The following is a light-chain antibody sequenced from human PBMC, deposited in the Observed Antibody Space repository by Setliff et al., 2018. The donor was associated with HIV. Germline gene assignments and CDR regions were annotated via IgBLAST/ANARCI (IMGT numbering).Light chain of an antibody. CDR2: DTT. CDR1: TGAVTSGHY. J-gene: IGLJ1*01. Sequence: QAVVTQEPSLTVSPGGTVTLTCGSSTGAVTSGHYPYWFQQKPGQAPRALIYDTTTKHSWTPARFSGSLLGGKAALTLSGAQPEDEAVYYCLLSYDTAPYVFGPGTKVNVL. V-gene: IGLV7-46*01. CDR3: LLSYDTAPYV.